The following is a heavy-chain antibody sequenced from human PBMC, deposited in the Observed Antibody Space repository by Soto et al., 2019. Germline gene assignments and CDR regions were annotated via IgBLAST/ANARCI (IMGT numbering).Heavy chain of an antibody. Sequence: EVQVVESGGDLVEPGGSLRLSCETSGFMFSSAWMSWVRQAPGKGLEWVARIKSKKDGGARDYAAPVNGRFSISRDDSKSTVYLQMNSLRAEDTALYYCVEGWNDFWGQGTVVTVSS. J-gene: IGHJ4*02. CDR3: VEGWNDF. CDR1: GFMFSSAW. V-gene: IGHV3-15*01. D-gene: IGHD1-1*01. CDR2: IKSKKDGGAR.